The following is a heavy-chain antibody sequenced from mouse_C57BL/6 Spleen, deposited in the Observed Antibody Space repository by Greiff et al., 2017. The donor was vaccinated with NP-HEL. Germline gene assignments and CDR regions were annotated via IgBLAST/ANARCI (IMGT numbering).Heavy chain of an antibody. CDR3: ARDYYGMSCAY. CDR2: IDPANGNT. Sequence: EVQLQQSVAELVRPGASVKLSCTASGFTIKNTYMRWVKQRPEQGLEWIGRIDPANGNTKYDPKFQGKATITADTTSNTAYLQPSSLTSEETAVYYGARDYYGMSCAYWGQGTLVTVSA. V-gene: IGHV14-3*01. J-gene: IGHJ3*01. CDR1: GFTIKNTY. D-gene: IGHD1-1*01.